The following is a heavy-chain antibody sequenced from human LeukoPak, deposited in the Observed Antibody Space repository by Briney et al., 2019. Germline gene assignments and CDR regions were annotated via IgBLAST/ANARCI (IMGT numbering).Heavy chain of an antibody. J-gene: IGHJ6*03. D-gene: IGHD2-2*01. V-gene: IGHV4-39*01. CDR1: GGSISSSSYY. CDR2: IYYSGST. Sequence: SETLSLTCTVSGGSISSSSYYWGWLRQPPGKGLEWIGSIYYSGSTYYNPSLKRQLTISVDTSKNQFSLQLSSVTAADTAVYYCARHTKGYCSSTSCYYYYYMDVWGKGTTVTVSS. CDR3: ARHTKGYCSSTSCYYYYYMDV.